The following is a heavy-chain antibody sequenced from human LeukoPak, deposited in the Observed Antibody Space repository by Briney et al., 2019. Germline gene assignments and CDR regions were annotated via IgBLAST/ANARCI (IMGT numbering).Heavy chain of an antibody. D-gene: IGHD3-22*01. V-gene: IGHV3-48*03. J-gene: IGHJ4*02. CDR3: ARDLAPYYYDSSGYSDY. Sequence: GGSLRLSCAASGFTVSSYEMNWVRQAPGKGLEWVSYVSSSGSTIYYADSVKGRFTISRDNAKNSLYLQMNSLRAEDTAVYYCARDLAPYYYDSSGYSDYWGQGTLVTVSS. CDR2: VSSSGSTI. CDR1: GFTVSSYE.